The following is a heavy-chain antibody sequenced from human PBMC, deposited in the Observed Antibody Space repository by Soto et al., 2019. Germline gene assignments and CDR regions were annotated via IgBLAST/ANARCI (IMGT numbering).Heavy chain of an antibody. CDR3: ARQVGYGDYYYYYMDV. CDR2: INAGNGNT. D-gene: IGHD4-17*01. V-gene: IGHV1-3*01. Sequence: ASVKVSCTASGDTFTSYAMHWVRQAPGQRLEWMGWINAGNGNTKYSQKFQGRVTITRDTSASTAYMELSSLRSEDTAVYYCARQVGYGDYYYYYMDVWGKGTTVTVSS. CDR1: GDTFTSYA. J-gene: IGHJ6*03.